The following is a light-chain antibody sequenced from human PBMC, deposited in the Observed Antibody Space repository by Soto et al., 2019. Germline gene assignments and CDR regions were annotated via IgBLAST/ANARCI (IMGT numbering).Light chain of an antibody. CDR3: SSFAGINNFVV. CDR1: GGDVGGYIF. Sequence: QSALTQPPSASGSPGQSVTISCTGTGGDVGGYIFVSWYQQHPGKAPKLMIYEVTKRLSGVPARFSGSKSGNTASLTVTGLQAEDEADYYCSSFAGINNFVVFGGGTKLTVL. CDR2: EVT. J-gene: IGLJ2*01. V-gene: IGLV2-8*01.